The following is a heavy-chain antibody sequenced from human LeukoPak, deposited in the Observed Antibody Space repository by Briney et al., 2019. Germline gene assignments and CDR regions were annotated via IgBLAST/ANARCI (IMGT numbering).Heavy chain of an antibody. CDR3: ARDPNGDYVGTFDM. CDR2: ITTSDGNT. Sequence: GGSLRLSCAGSGFTFSRYTMRWVRQGPGEGVEGVSSITTSDGNTYYADSVKGRLTVSRDNSKNTLYLQMNSLRAEDTAAYYCARDPNGDYVGTFDMLGRGTMVTGSS. J-gene: IGHJ3*02. V-gene: IGHV3-23*01. CDR1: GFTFSRYT. D-gene: IGHD4-17*01.